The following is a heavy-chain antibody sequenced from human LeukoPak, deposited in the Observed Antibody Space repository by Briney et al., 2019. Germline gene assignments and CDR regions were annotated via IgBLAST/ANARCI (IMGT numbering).Heavy chain of an antibody. Sequence: ASVKVSCKASGYTFTGYFMNWVRQAPGQGLEWMGWISIYSGNTRYIENLQGRLTMTTDTSTNTAYMELRSLRSDDTAIYFCARGKYVDWRIHAHYFDYWGQGTLVTVSS. CDR2: ISIYSGNT. V-gene: IGHV1-18*04. CDR1: GYTFTGYF. D-gene: IGHD3-9*01. CDR3: ARGKYVDWRIHAHYFDY. J-gene: IGHJ4*02.